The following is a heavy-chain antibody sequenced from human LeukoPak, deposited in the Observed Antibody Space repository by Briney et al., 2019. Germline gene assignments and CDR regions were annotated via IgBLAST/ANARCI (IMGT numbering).Heavy chain of an antibody. D-gene: IGHD4-17*01. CDR2: IYYSGST. CDR3: ARPYGDYAYFDY. V-gene: IGHV4-39*07. J-gene: IGHJ4*02. CDR1: GGFISSSSYY. Sequence: SETLSLTCTVSGGFISSSSYYWGWIRQPPGKGLEWIGSIYYSGSTYYNPSLKSRVTISVDTSKNQFSLKLSSVTAADTAVYYCARPYGDYAYFDYWGQGTLVTVSS.